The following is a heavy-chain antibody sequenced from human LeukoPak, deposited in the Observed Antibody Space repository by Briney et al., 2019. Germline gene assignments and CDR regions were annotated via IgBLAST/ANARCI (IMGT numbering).Heavy chain of an antibody. D-gene: IGHD3-9*01. CDR1: GFAFSSYA. CDR3: AKEGPAYDILTGHYYYYSMDV. J-gene: IGHJ6*04. CDR2: ISGRGDTT. V-gene: IGHV3-23*01. Sequence: GGSLRLSCAAAGFAFSSYAMSWVRQVPGKGLEWVSAISGRGDTTYYADSVKGRLTISRDNSKNTLYLQMNSLRAEDMAIYYCAKEGPAYDILTGHYYYYSMDVWGKGTTVTVSS.